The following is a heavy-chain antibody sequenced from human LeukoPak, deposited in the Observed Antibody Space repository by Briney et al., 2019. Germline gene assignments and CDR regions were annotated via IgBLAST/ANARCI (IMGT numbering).Heavy chain of an antibody. J-gene: IGHJ6*02. CDR1: DFTFNTNP. Sequence: GGSLRLSCAASDFTFNTNPIHWVRQAPGRGLEWVALISNDGNNKYYTDSVKGRFTVSRDNSKNTLYLQMNSLRAEDTAVYYCAKGGSGPHRKIYYYYGMDVWGQGTTVTVSS. CDR2: ISNDGNNK. CDR3: AKGGSGPHRKIYYYYGMDV. V-gene: IGHV3-30-3*01. D-gene: IGHD2-15*01.